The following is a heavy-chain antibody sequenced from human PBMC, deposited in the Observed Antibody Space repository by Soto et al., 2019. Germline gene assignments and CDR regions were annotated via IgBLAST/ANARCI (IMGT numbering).Heavy chain of an antibody. CDR1: GFPFNRYY. CDR3: ARALTEFDL. V-gene: IGHV1-46*02. Sequence: GASVKVSCKTSGFPFNRYYMHWVRQAPGRGPEWLGLISPRTGDTSYAQTFQGRVAMTRDTSTATVYMDLYSLTSDDTAVYYCARALTEFDLWGPGTQVTVSS. CDR2: ISPRTGDT. J-gene: IGHJ4*02.